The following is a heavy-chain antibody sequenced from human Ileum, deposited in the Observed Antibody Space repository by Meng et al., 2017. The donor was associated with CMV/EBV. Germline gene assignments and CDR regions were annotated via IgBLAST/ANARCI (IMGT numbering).Heavy chain of an antibody. J-gene: IGHJ4*02. CDR2: IIPMFDSV. V-gene: IGHV1-69*06. CDR1: GAPCTNYA. D-gene: IGHD5-12*01. Sequence: LHVGVVVGKPGSPVKVLCKASGAPCTNYAIPWVRQAPRQGLGWMGGIIPMFDSVNYAQKFQGRVTITADKSTSTAYMELSSLRSEDTAVYYCATSRGYSAYEAPSFVYWGQGTLVTVSS. CDR3: ATSRGYSAYEAPSFVY.